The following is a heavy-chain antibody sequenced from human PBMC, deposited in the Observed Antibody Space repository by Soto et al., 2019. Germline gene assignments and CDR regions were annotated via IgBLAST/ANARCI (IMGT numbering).Heavy chain of an antibody. J-gene: IGHJ4*02. CDR3: AKDPSSGIAAAGTG. CDR1: GFTFSSYG. V-gene: IGHV3-30*18. D-gene: IGHD6-13*01. CDR2: ISYDGSNK. Sequence: QVPLVESGGGVVQPGRSLRLSCAASGFTFSSYGMHWVRQAPGKGLEWVAVISYDGSNKYYADSVKGRFTISRDNSKNTLYLQMNSLRAEDTAVYYCAKDPSSGIAAAGTGWGQGTLVTVSS.